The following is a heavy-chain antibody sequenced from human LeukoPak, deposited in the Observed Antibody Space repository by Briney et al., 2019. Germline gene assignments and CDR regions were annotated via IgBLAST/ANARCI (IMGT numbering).Heavy chain of an antibody. CDR2: IRNSGART. CDR1: GFTFSSYA. J-gene: IGHJ4*02. Sequence: GKSLRLSCTASGFTFSSYAMSWVRQAPGKGLEYVSVIRNSGARTYYADSVKGRFTISRENSKNTLYLQMNSLRAEDTAVYYCANFFSPVEDGIRYFDWPIDYWGQGTLVTVSS. V-gene: IGHV3-23*01. D-gene: IGHD3-9*01. CDR3: ANFFSPVEDGIRYFDWPIDY.